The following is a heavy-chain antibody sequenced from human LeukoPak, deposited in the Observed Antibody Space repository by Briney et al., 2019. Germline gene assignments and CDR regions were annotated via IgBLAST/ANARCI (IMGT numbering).Heavy chain of an antibody. V-gene: IGHV4-39*01. CDR1: GGSISSSSYN. CDR3: ARRGSSGHYMDV. J-gene: IGHJ6*03. CDR2: IHYSGST. Sequence: SETLSLTCTVSGGSISSSSYNWGWIRQPPGKGLEWIGNIHYSGSTYYNPCLESRVTISVDTSKHQFSLKLNSVTVADTAVYYCARRGSSGHYMDVWGKGTTVTVSS. D-gene: IGHD6-19*01.